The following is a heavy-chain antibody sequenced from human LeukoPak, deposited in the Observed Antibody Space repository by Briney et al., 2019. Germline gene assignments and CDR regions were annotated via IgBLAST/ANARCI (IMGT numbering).Heavy chain of an antibody. D-gene: IGHD2-2*01. CDR3: VACSSASCYGDRFDP. CDR1: GFTFASYA. J-gene: IGHJ5*02. Sequence: PGGSLRLSCAASGFTFASYAMTWVRQAPGKGLEWVSSISADGSTYYADSVKGRFTISRDNSRDTFFLETNSLRAEDTALYYCVACSSASCYGDRFDPWGQGTLVTVSS. CDR2: ISADGST. V-gene: IGHV3-23*01.